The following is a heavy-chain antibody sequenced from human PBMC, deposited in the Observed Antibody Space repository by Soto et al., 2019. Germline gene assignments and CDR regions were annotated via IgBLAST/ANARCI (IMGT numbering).Heavy chain of an antibody. Sequence: SDTLSLTCTVFGGSISSYYWSWIRQPPGKGLEWIGYIYYSGSTNYNPSLKSRVTISVDTSKNQFSLKLSSVTAADTAVYYCARLSGGSYYDSSGYYRRYNWFDPWGQGTLVTVSS. CDR2: IYYSGST. J-gene: IGHJ5*02. CDR1: GGSISSYY. V-gene: IGHV4-59*01. CDR3: ARLSGGSYYDSSGYYRRYNWFDP. D-gene: IGHD3-22*01.